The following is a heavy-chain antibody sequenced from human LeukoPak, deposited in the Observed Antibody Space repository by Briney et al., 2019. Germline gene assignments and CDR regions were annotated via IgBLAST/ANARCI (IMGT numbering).Heavy chain of an antibody. V-gene: IGHV3-30*18. CDR1: GFTFSSYG. CDR2: ISYDGSNT. D-gene: IGHD1-26*01. CDR3: AKRGMQMSNSGSYIDY. J-gene: IGHJ4*02. Sequence: GRSLRLSCAVSGFTFSSYGMHWVRQTPGKGLEWAALISYDGSNTYYADSVKGRFTISRDSSKNTLYLQMNTLRAEDTAVYYCAKRGMQMSNSGSYIDYWGQGTLVTVSS.